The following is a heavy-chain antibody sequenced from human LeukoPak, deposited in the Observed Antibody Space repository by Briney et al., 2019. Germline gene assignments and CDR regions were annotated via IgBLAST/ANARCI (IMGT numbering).Heavy chain of an antibody. V-gene: IGHV1-8*01. CDR2: MNPNSGYT. D-gene: IGHD4-17*01. Sequence: ASVKVSCKASGYSFTSYDINWVRQAPGQGLEWMGWMNPNSGYTFYIQKFQGRVTMTRDTSISTAYMELSSLRSEDTAVYYCASGDVTVTNNFDYWGQGTLVTVSS. CDR3: ASGDVTVTNNFDY. CDR1: GYSFTSYD. J-gene: IGHJ4*02.